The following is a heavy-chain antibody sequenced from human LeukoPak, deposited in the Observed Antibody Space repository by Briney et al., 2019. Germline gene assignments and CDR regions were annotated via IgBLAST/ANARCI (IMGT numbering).Heavy chain of an antibody. V-gene: IGHV1-69*05. D-gene: IGHD6-13*01. J-gene: IGHJ4*02. CDR3: ARGEGYSSSWYKEYYFDY. CDR1: GGTFSSYA. Sequence: AASVKVSCKASGGTFSSYAISWVRQAPGQGLEWMGGIIPIFGTANYAQKFQGRVTITTDESTSTAYMELSSLRSEDTAVYYCARGEGYSSSWYKEYYFDYWGQGTLVTVSS. CDR2: IIPIFGTA.